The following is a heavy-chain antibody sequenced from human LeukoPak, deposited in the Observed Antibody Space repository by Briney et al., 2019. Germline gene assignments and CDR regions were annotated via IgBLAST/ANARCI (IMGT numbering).Heavy chain of an antibody. J-gene: IGHJ3*02. V-gene: IGHV5-51*01. CDR3: ARCSTCARSSGYYDAFGI. D-gene: IGHD3-22*01. Sequence: GESLKISCKDSGGYWIGWVRQMPGKGLEWMGIIYPGASDIRYSPSFQGQVTISADGSISTAYLQWSSLKASDTAMYYCARCSTCARSSGYYDAFGIWGQGTMVTVSS. CDR1: GGYW. CDR2: IYPGASDI.